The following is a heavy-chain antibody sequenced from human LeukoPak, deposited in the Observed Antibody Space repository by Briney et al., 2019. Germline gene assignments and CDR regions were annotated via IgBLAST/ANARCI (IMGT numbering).Heavy chain of an antibody. D-gene: IGHD6-13*01. CDR1: GFTFSSYW. CDR3: ARRQISYSSSWYDY. V-gene: IGHV3-7*01. Sequence: GGSLRLSCAASGFTFSSYWMSWVRQAPGKGLEWVANIKQDGSEKYYVDSVKGRFTISRDNAKNSLYLQMNSLRAEDTAVYYCARRQISYSSSWYDYWGQGTLVTVSS. CDR2: IKQDGSEK. J-gene: IGHJ4*02.